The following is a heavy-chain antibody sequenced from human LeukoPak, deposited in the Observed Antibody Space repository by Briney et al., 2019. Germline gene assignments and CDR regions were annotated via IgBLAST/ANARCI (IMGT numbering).Heavy chain of an antibody. V-gene: IGHV1-8*01. Sequence: ASVKVSCKASGYTFTSYDINWVRQATGQGLEWMGWMNPNSGNTGYAQKFQGRVTMTRNTSISTAYMELSSLRSEDTAVYYCARMSSSWYEVPDYWGQGNLVTVSS. D-gene: IGHD6-13*01. J-gene: IGHJ4*02. CDR3: ARMSSSWYEVPDY. CDR2: MNPNSGNT. CDR1: GYTFTSYD.